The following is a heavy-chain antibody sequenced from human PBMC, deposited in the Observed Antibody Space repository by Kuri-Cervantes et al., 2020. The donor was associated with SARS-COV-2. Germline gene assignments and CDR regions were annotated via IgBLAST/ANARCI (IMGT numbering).Heavy chain of an antibody. V-gene: IGHV3-7*01. CDR2: IKQDGSEK. J-gene: IGHJ4*02. CDR1: GFTFSSYW. CDR3: AKAPGIYSSSWYELDY. D-gene: IGHD6-13*01. Sequence: GGFLRLSCAASGFTFSSYWMSWVRQAPGKGLEWVANIKQDGSEKYYVDSVKGRFTISRDNSKNTLYLQMNSLRAEDTAVYYCAKAPGIYSSSWYELDYWGQGTLVTVSS.